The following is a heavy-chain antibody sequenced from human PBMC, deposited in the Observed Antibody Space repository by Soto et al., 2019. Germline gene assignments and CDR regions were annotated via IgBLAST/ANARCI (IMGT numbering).Heavy chain of an antibody. CDR1: GYTFTSHG. V-gene: IGHV1-18*01. J-gene: IGHJ5*02. D-gene: IGHD3-22*01. Sequence: ALVKVSCKASGYTFTSHGISWVRQAPGQGLEWMGWISTYNGNTNYAQKFQGRVTMTADTSTSTAYMDLRSLRSDDTALYYCARNSSGRYNWFDPWGQGTLVTVSS. CDR3: ARNSSGRYNWFDP. CDR2: ISTYNGNT.